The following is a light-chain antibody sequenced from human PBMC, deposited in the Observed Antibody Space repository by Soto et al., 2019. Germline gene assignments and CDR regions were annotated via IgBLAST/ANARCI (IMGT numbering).Light chain of an antibody. Sequence: QSVLTQPPSVSGAPGQRVTISCTGSSSNIGAGYDAHWYQHLPGTAPKLLIYSNTNRPSGVPDRFSGSKSGTSASLAITGLQAEDEADYYCQSYDSSLSIYVFGSGTKGTVL. J-gene: IGLJ1*01. CDR2: SNT. CDR1: SSNIGAGYD. V-gene: IGLV1-40*01. CDR3: QSYDSSLSIYV.